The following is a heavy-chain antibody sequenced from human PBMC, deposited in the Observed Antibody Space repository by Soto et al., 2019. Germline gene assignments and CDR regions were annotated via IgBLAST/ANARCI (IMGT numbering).Heavy chain of an antibody. D-gene: IGHD3-22*01. CDR1: GFTVSSNY. Sequence: EVQLVESGGGLIQPGGSLRLSCAASGFTVSSNYMSWVRQAPGKGLEWVSVIYSGGSTYYADSVKGRFTISRDNFNNSLYLQMNSLRAEDTAVYYCARNYYDNSGGFDYWGQGTLVTVSS. CDR2: IYSGGST. CDR3: ARNYYDNSGGFDY. V-gene: IGHV3-53*01. J-gene: IGHJ4*02.